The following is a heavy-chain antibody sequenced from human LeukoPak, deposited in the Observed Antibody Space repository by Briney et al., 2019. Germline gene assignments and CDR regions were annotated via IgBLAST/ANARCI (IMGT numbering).Heavy chain of an antibody. D-gene: IGHD4-17*01. J-gene: IGHJ4*02. V-gene: IGHV3-30*02. Sequence: GGSLRLSCAASGFTFSSYGMHWVRQAPGKGLEWVAFIRYDGSNKYYADSVKGRLTISRDNTKNTLYLQMNSLRAEDTAVYYCAKDQVFAVTTTSFDYWGQGTLVTVSS. CDR3: AKDQVFAVTTTSFDY. CDR1: GFTFSSYG. CDR2: IRYDGSNK.